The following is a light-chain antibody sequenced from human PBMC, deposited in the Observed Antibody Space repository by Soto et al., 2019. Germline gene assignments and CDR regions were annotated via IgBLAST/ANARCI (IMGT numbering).Light chain of an antibody. V-gene: IGKV3-11*01. CDR3: QQRRIWPPLT. CDR2: DAS. J-gene: IGKJ4*01. CDR1: YDVCIY. Sequence: EVVLTQSPATLSLSPGERATLSCRASYDVCIYVAWYQQKPGQAPRLLIYDASNRATGIPARFSGSGSGTDFTLTISSLDPEDFAVYYCQQRRIWPPLTFGGGTRVEIK.